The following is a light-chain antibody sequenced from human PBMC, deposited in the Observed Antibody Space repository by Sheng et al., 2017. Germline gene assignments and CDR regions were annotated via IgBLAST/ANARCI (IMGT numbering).Light chain of an antibody. Sequence: EIVMTQSPATLSVSPGERATLSCRASQSVSSNLAWYQQKLGQAPRLLIYGASTRATGIPARFSGRGSGTEFALTISSLQSEDFAVYYCQQYGSSPYNFGQGTKLEIK. CDR2: GAS. CDR1: QSVSSN. J-gene: IGKJ2*01. V-gene: IGKV3-15*01. CDR3: QQYGSSPYN.